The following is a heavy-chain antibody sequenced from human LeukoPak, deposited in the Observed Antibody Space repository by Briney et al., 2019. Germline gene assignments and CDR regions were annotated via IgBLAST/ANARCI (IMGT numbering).Heavy chain of an antibody. J-gene: IGHJ6*03. D-gene: IGHD3-10*01. CDR3: ARQFPKITMVRGVKGFGYYYMDV. CDR2: INHSGST. CDR1: GGSFSGYY. Sequence: PSETLSLTCAVYGGSFSGYYWSWIRQPPGKGLEWIGEINHSGSTNYNPSLKSRVTISVDTSKNQFSLKLSSVTAADTAVYYCARQFPKITMVRGVKGFGYYYMDVWGKGTTVTISS. V-gene: IGHV4-34*01.